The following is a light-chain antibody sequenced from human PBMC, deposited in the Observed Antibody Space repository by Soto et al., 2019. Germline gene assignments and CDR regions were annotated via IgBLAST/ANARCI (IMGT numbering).Light chain of an antibody. J-gene: IGLJ3*02. Sequence: SYELNQPLSVSVALGQTARITCGGNNIGRTNVHWYQVNPGQAPVLVIYRDSNRPSGIPERFSGSNSGNKATLAISGAQAGDDADYYGQVWDSGSVVFGGGTKLTVL. CDR1: NIGRTN. CDR3: QVWDSGSVV. V-gene: IGLV3-9*01. CDR2: RDS.